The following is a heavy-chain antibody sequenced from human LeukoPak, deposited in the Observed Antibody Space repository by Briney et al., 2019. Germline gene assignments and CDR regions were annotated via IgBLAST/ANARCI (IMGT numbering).Heavy chain of an antibody. CDR2: IRGDSSDK. V-gene: IGHV3-21*01. D-gene: IGHD7-27*01. Sequence: GGSLRLSCVASGFSFSDYPMNWVRQAPGRGLEWVSNIRGDSSDKCYGDSVKGQFTISRDNAKNSLYLQMDSLRAEDTAFYYCARDVNWGFDYWGQGAQVTVAS. J-gene: IGHJ4*02. CDR3: ARDVNWGFDY. CDR1: GFSFSDYP.